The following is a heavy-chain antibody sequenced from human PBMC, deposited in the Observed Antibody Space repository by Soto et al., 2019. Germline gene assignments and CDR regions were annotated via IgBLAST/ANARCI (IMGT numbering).Heavy chain of an antibody. Sequence: QVQLQQWGAGLLKPSETLSLTCAVYGGSFSGYYWSWIRQPPGKGLEWIGEINHSGSTNYNPSLKXXVXIXXDTSKNQFSLKLSSVTAADTAVYYCASEMATIGDYWGQGTLVTVSS. CDR2: INHSGST. V-gene: IGHV4-34*01. D-gene: IGHD5-12*01. J-gene: IGHJ4*02. CDR3: ASEMATIGDY. CDR1: GGSFSGYY.